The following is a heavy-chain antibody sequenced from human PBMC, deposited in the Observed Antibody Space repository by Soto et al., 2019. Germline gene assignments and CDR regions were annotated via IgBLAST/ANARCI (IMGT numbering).Heavy chain of an antibody. V-gene: IGHV3-33*01. CDR2: IWYDGSNK. CDR3: ARDQVYYDSSGPVDY. J-gene: IGHJ4*02. Sequence: QVQLVESGGGVVQPGRSLRLSCAASGFTFSSYGMHWVRQAPGKGLEWVAVIWYDGSNKYYADSVKGRFTFSRDNSKNTLYLQMNSLRVEDTAVYYCARDQVYYDSSGPVDYWGQGTLVTVSS. D-gene: IGHD3-22*01. CDR1: GFTFSSYG.